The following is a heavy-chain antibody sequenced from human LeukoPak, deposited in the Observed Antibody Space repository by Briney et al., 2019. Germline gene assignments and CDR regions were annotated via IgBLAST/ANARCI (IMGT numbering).Heavy chain of an antibody. CDR3: ARDRGYSYGSDAFDI. CDR2: IYYSGST. D-gene: IGHD5-18*01. Sequence: PSETLSLTCTVSGGPISSYYWSWIRQPPGKGLEWIGYIYYSGSTNYNPSLKSRVTISVDTSKNQFSLKLSSVTAADTAVYYCARDRGYSYGSDAFDIWGQGTMVTVSS. CDR1: GGPISSYY. J-gene: IGHJ3*02. V-gene: IGHV4-59*01.